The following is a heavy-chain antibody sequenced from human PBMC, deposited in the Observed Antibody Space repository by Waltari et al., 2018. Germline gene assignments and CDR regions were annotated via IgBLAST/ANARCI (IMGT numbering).Heavy chain of an antibody. V-gene: IGHV3-74*01. CDR1: GFTFSDYW. CDR2: IRNEGNRT. D-gene: IGHD3-10*01. CDR3: ARVEPADYIGTDY. Sequence: EVRLVESGGGSVQPGGSLRLSCEVSGFTFSDYWVHWVRHAPGQGLMGGARIRNEGNRTRYADSVEGRFTISRDNTKNTLYLQMQSLTAEDTAVYFCARVEPADYIGTDYWGPGTLVTVSS. J-gene: IGHJ4*02.